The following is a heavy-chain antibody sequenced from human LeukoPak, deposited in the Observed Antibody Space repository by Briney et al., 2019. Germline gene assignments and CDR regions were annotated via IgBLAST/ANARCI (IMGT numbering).Heavy chain of an antibody. J-gene: IGHJ4*02. CDR1: GGSVSSGSYY. Sequence: PSETLSLTCTVSGGSVSSGSYYWSWIRQPPGKGLEWTGYIYYSGSTNYNPSLKSRVTISVDTSKNQFSLKLSSVTAADTAVYYCARDCVYYFDYWGQGTLVTVSS. D-gene: IGHD2-21*01. CDR3: ARDCVYYFDY. CDR2: IYYSGST. V-gene: IGHV4-61*01.